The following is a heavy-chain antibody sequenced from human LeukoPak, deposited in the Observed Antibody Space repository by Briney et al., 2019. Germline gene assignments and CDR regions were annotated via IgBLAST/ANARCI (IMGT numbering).Heavy chain of an antibody. J-gene: IGHJ4*02. V-gene: IGHV3-33*01. D-gene: IGHD3-16*01. CDR3: ARDAGGSYSDY. Sequence: GGSLRLSCAASGFTFSSYGMHWVRQAPGKGLEWVAVIWYDGSNKYYADSVKGRFTISRDNSKNTLYLQMNSLRAEDTAVYYCARDAGGSYSDYWGQGTLVTVSS. CDR1: GFTFSSYG. CDR2: IWYDGSNK.